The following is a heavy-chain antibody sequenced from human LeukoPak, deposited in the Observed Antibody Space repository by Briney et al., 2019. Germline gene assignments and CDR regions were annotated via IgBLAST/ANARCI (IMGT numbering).Heavy chain of an antibody. D-gene: IGHD5-12*01. J-gene: IGHJ4*02. Sequence: SGTLSLTCAVSGGSISSSSYYWGWIRQPPGKGLEWIGSIYYSGSTYYNPSLKSRVTISVDTSKNQFSLKLSSVTAADTAVYYCARWGGYDSQAFDYWGQGTLVTVSS. CDR3: ARWGGYDSQAFDY. CDR1: GGSISSSSYY. V-gene: IGHV4-39*07. CDR2: IYYSGST.